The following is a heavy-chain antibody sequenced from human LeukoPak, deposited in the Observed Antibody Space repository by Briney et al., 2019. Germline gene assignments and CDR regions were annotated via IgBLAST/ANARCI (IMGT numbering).Heavy chain of an antibody. D-gene: IGHD6-13*01. J-gene: IGHJ5*02. V-gene: IGHV1-2*02. CDR3: ARTNSSSWYNWFDP. CDR1: GYTFTGYY. Sequence: ASVKVSCKASGYTFTGYYMHSVRQAPGQGLEWMGWINPNSGGTNYAQKFQGRVTMTRDTSISTAYMELSRLRSDDTAVYYCARTNSSSWYNWFDPWGQGTLVTVSS. CDR2: INPNSGGT.